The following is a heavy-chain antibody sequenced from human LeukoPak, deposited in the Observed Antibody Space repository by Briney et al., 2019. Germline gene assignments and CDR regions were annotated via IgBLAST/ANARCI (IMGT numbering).Heavy chain of an antibody. CDR2: MNPNSGNT. Sequence: ASVKVSCKASGFTFTSYDINWVRQATGQGLEWMGWMNPNSGNTGYAQKFQGRVTMTRDTSTSTAYMELSSLRSEDTAVYYCARVTHYEILTGYYKGGDFDYWGQGTLVTVSS. D-gene: IGHD3-9*01. CDR1: GFTFTSYD. CDR3: ARVTHYEILTGYYKGGDFDY. V-gene: IGHV1-8*01. J-gene: IGHJ4*02.